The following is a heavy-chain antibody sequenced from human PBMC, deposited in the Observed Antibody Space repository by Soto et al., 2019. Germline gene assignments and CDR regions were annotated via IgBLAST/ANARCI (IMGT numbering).Heavy chain of an antibody. V-gene: IGHV1-18*04. CDR1: GYTFTNYG. CDR3: ARGMVRRHVDGFYYSYDMDV. J-gene: IGHJ6*02. Sequence: ASVKVSCKASGYTFTNYGISWVRQAPGQGLERMGWLKTHNGDTNYAQKVQGRVTMTTDTSTSTAYMELRSLRSDDTAVYYCARGMVRRHVDGFYYSYDMDVWGQGTTVAVSS. D-gene: IGHD3-10*01. CDR2: LKTHNGDT.